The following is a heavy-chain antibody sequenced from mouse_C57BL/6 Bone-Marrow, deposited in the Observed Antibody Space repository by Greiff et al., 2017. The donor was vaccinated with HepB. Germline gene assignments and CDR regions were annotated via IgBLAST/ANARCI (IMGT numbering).Heavy chain of an antibody. CDR2: INPSNGGT. CDR1: GYTFTSYW. D-gene: IGHD2-1*01. J-gene: IGHJ1*03. CDR3: ARPLYYGKGFDV. V-gene: IGHV1-53*01. Sequence: QVHVKQPGTELVKPGASVKLSCKASGYTFTSYWMHWVKQRPGQGLEWIGNINPSNGGTNYNEKFKSKATLTVDKSSSTAYMQLSSLTSEDSAVYYCARPLYYGKGFDVWGTGTTVTVSS.